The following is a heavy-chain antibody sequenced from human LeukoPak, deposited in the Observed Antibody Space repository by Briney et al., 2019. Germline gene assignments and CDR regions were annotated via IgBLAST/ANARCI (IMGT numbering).Heavy chain of an antibody. CDR3: ARFRNFVSDI. CDR2: IYYSGNT. V-gene: IGHV4-59*12. Sequence: PSETLSLTRTVSGASISSYYWNWIRQPPGKGLEWIGYIYYSGNTNYNSSLKSRVTMSVDTSKNQFSLKVTSVTAADTAVYYCARFRNFVSDIWGQGTMLTVCS. J-gene: IGHJ3*02. CDR1: GASISSYY. D-gene: IGHD3-16*01.